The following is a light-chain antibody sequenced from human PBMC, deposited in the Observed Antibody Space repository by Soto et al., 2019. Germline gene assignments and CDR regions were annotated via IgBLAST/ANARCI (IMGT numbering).Light chain of an antibody. J-gene: IGKJ1*01. CDR3: QQYNGWPT. Sequence: VMTQSPATLSVSPGEIATLSCRTSQSVSSSYLAWYQQKPGQAPSLLIYGASTRATGVPARFSGSGSGTEFTLTISSLMSDDSAVYYCQQYNGWPTFGQGTKVDIK. CDR1: QSVSSSY. CDR2: GAS. V-gene: IGKV3-15*01.